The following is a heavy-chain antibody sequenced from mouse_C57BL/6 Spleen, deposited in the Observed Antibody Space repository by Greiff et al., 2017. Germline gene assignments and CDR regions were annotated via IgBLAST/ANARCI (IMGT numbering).Heavy chain of an antibody. J-gene: IGHJ3*01. V-gene: IGHV5-4*01. CDR2: ISDGGSYT. CDR1: GFTFSSYA. Sequence: EVQVVESGGGLVKPGGSLKLSCAASGFTFSSYAMSWVRQTPEKRLEWVATISDGGSYTYYPDNVKGRFTISRDNAKNNLYLQMSHLKSEDTAMYYCARELTGTGWFAYWGQGTLVTVSA. D-gene: IGHD4-1*01. CDR3: ARELTGTGWFAY.